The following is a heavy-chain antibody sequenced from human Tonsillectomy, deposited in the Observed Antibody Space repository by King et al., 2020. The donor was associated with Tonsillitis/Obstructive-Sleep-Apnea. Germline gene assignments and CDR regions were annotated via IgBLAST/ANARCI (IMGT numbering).Heavy chain of an antibody. J-gene: IGHJ6*02. V-gene: IGHV5-10-1*03. Sequence: EVQLVQSGAEVKKPGESLRISCKGSEYSFTSYWINWVRQMPGKGLEWMGRIDPNDSYTNYSPSFQGHVTISADKSISTAYLQWSSLKASDTAMYYCARPSFNYDFWTYGMDVWGQGTTVTVSS. CDR1: EYSFTSYW. CDR3: ARPSFNYDFWTYGMDV. CDR2: IDPNDSYT. D-gene: IGHD3-3*01.